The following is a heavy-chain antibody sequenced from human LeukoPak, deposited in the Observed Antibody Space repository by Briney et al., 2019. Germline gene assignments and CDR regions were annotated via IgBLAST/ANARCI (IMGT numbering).Heavy chain of an antibody. CDR2: ITGSGENT. Sequence: LSGGSLRLSCAASGFTLSNYAMSWVRQAPGKGLEWVSTITGSGENTYYADSVKGRFTISRDNSKNTLYLQMNSLRAEDTALYYCAKARNYGDYRSFDCWGQGTLVTVSS. D-gene: IGHD4-17*01. CDR3: AKARNYGDYRSFDC. CDR1: GFTLSNYA. V-gene: IGHV3-23*01. J-gene: IGHJ4*02.